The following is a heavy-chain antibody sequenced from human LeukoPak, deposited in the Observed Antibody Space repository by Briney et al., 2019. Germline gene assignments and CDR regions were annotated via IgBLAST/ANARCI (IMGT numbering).Heavy chain of an antibody. J-gene: IGHJ4*02. CDR1: GGTFSSYA. V-gene: IGHV1-69*13. Sequence: SVKVSCKASGGTFSSYAISCVRQAPGQGLEWMGGIIPIFGTANYAQKFQGRVTITADESTSTAYMELSSLRSEDTAVYYCARSRYCSGGSCYSVYFDYWGQGTLVTVSS. CDR2: IIPIFGTA. CDR3: ARSRYCSGGSCYSVYFDY. D-gene: IGHD2-15*01.